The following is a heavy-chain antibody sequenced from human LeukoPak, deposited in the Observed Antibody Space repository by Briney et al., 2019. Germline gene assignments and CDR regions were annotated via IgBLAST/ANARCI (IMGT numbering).Heavy chain of an antibody. Sequence: SVKVSCKASGGTFSSYAISWVRQAPGQGLEWMGGIIPIFGTANYAQKFQGRVTITADESTSTAYMELSSLRSEDTAVYYCARAPITMIVVDLGYYGMDVWGQGTTVTVSS. D-gene: IGHD3-22*01. V-gene: IGHV1-69*13. CDR3: ARAPITMIVVDLGYYGMDV. CDR2: IIPIFGTA. CDR1: GGTFSSYA. J-gene: IGHJ6*02.